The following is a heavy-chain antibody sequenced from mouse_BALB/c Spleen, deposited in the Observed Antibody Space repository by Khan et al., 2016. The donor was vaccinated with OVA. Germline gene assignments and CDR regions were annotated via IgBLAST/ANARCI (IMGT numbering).Heavy chain of an antibody. J-gene: IGHJ3*01. D-gene: IGHD2-14*01. V-gene: IGHV1-26*01. CDR3: GRGYDFFAS. CDR1: GYSFTLYY. Sequence: VQLQQSGPDLVKPGASVKLSCKASGYSFTLYYMSWVKQSHGKSLEWIGRVNPNTDNINYNQEFKGQAILTVDKSSNSAYMELRSLTSEDSAVYFCGRGYDFFASWGQGTLVTVSA. CDR2: VNPNTDNI.